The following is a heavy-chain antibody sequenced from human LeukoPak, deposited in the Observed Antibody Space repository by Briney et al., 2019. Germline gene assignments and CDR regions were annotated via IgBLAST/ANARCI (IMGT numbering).Heavy chain of an antibody. J-gene: IGHJ3*02. CDR2: IGTGGDT. D-gene: IGHD2-8*02. Sequence: GGSLRLSCSASGFTFRNYDMHRVRQATGKGLEWVSGIGTGGDTHYPGSVKGRFTISRENAKNSLYLQMNSLRAGDTAVYYCARAARFYGSTGAHAFDIWGQGTMVTVS. V-gene: IGHV3-13*01. CDR1: GFTFRNYD. CDR3: ARAARFYGSTGAHAFDI.